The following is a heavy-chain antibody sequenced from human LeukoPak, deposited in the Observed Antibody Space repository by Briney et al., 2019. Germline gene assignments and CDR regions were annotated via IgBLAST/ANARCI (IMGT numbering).Heavy chain of an antibody. CDR1: GYTFTSYG. CDR2: ISAYNGNT. V-gene: IGHV1-18*01. Sequence: GASVKVSCKASGYTFTSYGISWVRQAPGQGLEGTGWISAYNGNTNYAQKLQGRVTMTTDTSTSTAYMELRSLRSDDTAVYYCAREGGLERQDAFDIWGQGTMVAVSS. CDR3: AREGGLERQDAFDI. J-gene: IGHJ3*02. D-gene: IGHD1-1*01.